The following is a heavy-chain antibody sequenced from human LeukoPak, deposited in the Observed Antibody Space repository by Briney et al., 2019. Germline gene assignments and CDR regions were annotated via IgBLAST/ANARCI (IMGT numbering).Heavy chain of an antibody. J-gene: IGHJ3*02. CDR3: ARDCGAKSGGNCYYAFDI. D-gene: IGHD2-15*01. V-gene: IGHV4-30-2*01. CDR2: IYYSGST. CDR1: GGSITNGGYS. Sequence: SETLSLTCAVSGGSITNGGYSWGWIRQPPGKGLEWIGYIYYSGSTYYNPSLKSRVTISIDRSKIQFSLKLSSVTAADTAVYYCARDCGAKSGGNCYYAFDIWGQGTMVTVSS.